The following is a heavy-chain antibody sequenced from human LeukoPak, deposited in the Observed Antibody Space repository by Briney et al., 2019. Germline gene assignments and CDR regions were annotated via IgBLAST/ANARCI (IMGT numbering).Heavy chain of an antibody. Sequence: PGGTLRLSCAASGFNFSNYGMSWVRQAPGKGLEWVSVISGSGGRTYYADSVKGRFTISRDNSKNTLYLQMNSPRAEDTAVYYCARGGYSSGWYLLGYFDYWGQGTLVTVSS. CDR3: ARGGYSSGWYLLGYFDY. CDR2: ISGSGGRT. V-gene: IGHV3-23*01. D-gene: IGHD6-19*01. CDR1: GFNFSNYG. J-gene: IGHJ4*02.